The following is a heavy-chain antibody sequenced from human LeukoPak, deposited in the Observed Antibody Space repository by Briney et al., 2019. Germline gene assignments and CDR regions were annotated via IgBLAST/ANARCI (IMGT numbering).Heavy chain of an antibody. CDR3: ARDVTGTTSEY. CDR2: IYTSGST. J-gene: IGHJ4*02. CDR1: GGSISSGSYY. Sequence: SETETLICTVSGGSISSGSYYWSWIRQPAGKGLEWIGRIYTSGSTNYNPSLKSRVTISVDTSKNQFSLKLSSVTAADTAVYYCARDVTGTTSEYWGQGTLITVSS. V-gene: IGHV4-61*02. D-gene: IGHD1-7*01.